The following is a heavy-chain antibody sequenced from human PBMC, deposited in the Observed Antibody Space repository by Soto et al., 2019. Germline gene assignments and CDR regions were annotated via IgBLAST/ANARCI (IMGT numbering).Heavy chain of an antibody. CDR2: VYYSGTT. Sequence: QVQLQEWGPGLVKPSQTLSLTCTVSGGSIRNGDYYWGWIRQPPGKGLEWIGYVYYSGTTYSHPSLKSRVTISVDTSENEFSLRPSSVTAADTAVYYCVTVNLVGAAYYFDYWGPGTLVTVSS. CDR1: GGSIRNGDYY. J-gene: IGHJ4*02. CDR3: VTVNLVGAAYYFDY. V-gene: IGHV4-30-4*01. D-gene: IGHD1-26*01.